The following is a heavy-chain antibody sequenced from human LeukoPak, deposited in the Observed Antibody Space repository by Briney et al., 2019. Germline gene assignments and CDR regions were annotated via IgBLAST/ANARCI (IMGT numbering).Heavy chain of an antibody. CDR1: GGSISSYY. Sequence: SETLSLTCPVSGGSISSYYWSWIRQPAGKGLEWIGRIYTSGSTNYNPSLKSRVTMSVDTSKNQFSLKLSSVTAADTAVYYRARDPSPRGAAGTPPCFDYWGQGTLVTVSS. V-gene: IGHV4-4*07. J-gene: IGHJ4*02. CDR3: ARDPSPRGAAGTPPCFDY. CDR2: IYTSGST. D-gene: IGHD6-13*01.